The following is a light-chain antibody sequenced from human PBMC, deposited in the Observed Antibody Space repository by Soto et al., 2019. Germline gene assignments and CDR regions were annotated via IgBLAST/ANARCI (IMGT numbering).Light chain of an antibody. V-gene: IGKV3-15*01. CDR1: QSVSSH. CDR3: QQYNNWPPWT. Sequence: EIVMTQSPATLSVSPGEKATLPFRARQSVSSHLAWYQQKPGQAPRLLIYGASTRATGIPARFSGSGSGTEFTLTISSLQSEDFAVYYCQQYNNWPPWTFGQGTKVEIK. CDR2: GAS. J-gene: IGKJ1*01.